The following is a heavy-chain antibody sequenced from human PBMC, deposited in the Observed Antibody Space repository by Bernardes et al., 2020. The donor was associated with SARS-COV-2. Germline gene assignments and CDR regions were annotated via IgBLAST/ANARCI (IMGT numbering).Heavy chain of an antibody. CDR3: VKVEGSGWYGYYYYYGMDV. Sequence: GGSLRLSCAASGFTFTSYAMSWVRQAPGKGLEWVSAISGSGGSTYYADSVKGRFTISRDNSKNTLYLQMNSLRAEDTAVYYCVKVEGSGWYGYYYYYGMDVWGQGTTVTVSS. CDR2: ISGSGGST. CDR1: GFTFTSYA. D-gene: IGHD6-19*01. J-gene: IGHJ6*02. V-gene: IGHV3-23*01.